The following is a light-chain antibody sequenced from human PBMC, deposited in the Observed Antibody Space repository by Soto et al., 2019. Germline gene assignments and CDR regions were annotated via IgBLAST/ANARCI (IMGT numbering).Light chain of an antibody. CDR1: QSISSW. Sequence: DIQMTQSPSTLSASVGDRVTITCRASQSISSWLAWYQQKPGKAPKLLIYDASSVESGVPSRFSGSGSGTEFTLTISSLQPDDFAAYDCQQYNSYPYTFGQGTKLEIK. V-gene: IGKV1-5*01. CDR2: DAS. J-gene: IGKJ2*01. CDR3: QQYNSYPYT.